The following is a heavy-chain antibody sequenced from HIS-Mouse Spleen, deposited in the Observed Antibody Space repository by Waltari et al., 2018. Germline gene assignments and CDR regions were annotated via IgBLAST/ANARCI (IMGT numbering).Heavy chain of an antibody. J-gene: IGHJ2*01. D-gene: IGHD7-27*01. CDR2: ISYDGSNK. CDR1: GFTLRRLA. Sequence: QVQLVESGGGVVTPGRSLRLSGAASGFTLRRLASHWCRQAPGKGLEWVAVISYDGSNKYYADSVKGRFTISRDNSKNTLYLQMNSLRAEDTAVYYCASLLTGDWYFDLWGRGTLVTVSS. CDR3: ASLLTGDWYFDL. V-gene: IGHV3-30*04.